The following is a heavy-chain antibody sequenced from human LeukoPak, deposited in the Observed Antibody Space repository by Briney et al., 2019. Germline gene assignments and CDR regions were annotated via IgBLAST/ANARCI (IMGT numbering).Heavy chain of an antibody. CDR2: ISYDGSNK. D-gene: IGHD3-22*01. Sequence: PGGSLRLSCAASGFTFSTYGIHWVRQAPGKGLEWVAIISYDGSNKYYADSVKGRFTISRDNSKSTLYLQMNSLRADDTAVYYCAKDNAYYYDSSGYYYRRYFDSWGQGTPVTVSS. V-gene: IGHV3-30*18. CDR1: GFTFSTYG. J-gene: IGHJ4*02. CDR3: AKDNAYYYDSSGYYYRRYFDS.